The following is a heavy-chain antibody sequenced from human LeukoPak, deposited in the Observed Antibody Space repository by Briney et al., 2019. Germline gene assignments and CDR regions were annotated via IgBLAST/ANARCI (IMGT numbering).Heavy chain of an antibody. CDR1: GFTFSRYS. J-gene: IGHJ4*02. CDR3: ARDLSGVSGYTYGRGIDY. CDR2: VNSDGSGT. Sequence: GGSLRLSCAASGFTFSRYSMHWVRQAPGKGLVWVSHVNSDGSGTDYADSVKGRFTISRGNAKNTLYLQMNNLRVEDTAVYYCARDLSGVSGYTYGRGIDYWGQGTLVTVSS. D-gene: IGHD5-18*01. V-gene: IGHV3-74*01.